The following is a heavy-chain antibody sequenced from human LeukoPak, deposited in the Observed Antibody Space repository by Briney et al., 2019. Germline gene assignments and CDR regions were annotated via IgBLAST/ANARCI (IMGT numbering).Heavy chain of an antibody. CDR3: ARGPERNYYESSGYWYFDY. Sequence: SETLSLTCTVSGGSISSYYWSWIRQPAGKGLEWIGRIYTSGSTNYNPSLKSRVTMSVDTSKNQFSLKLSSVTAADTAVYYCARGPERNYYESSGYWYFDYWGQGTLVTVSS. D-gene: IGHD3-22*01. J-gene: IGHJ4*02. V-gene: IGHV4-4*07. CDR1: GGSISSYY. CDR2: IYTSGST.